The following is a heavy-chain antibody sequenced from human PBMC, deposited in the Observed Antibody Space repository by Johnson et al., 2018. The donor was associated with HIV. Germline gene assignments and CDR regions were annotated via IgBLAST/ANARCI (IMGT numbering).Heavy chain of an antibody. Sequence: EVQLVESGGGLVQPGGSLRLSCAASGLAFSTYWMHWVRQAPGKGLVWVSRISSDGSSTSYADSVKGRFTISRDNAKNTLYLQMNSLRAEDTAVYYCARAQLLADDVFNMWGQGTMVTVSS. CDR3: ARAQLLADDVFNM. V-gene: IGHV3-74*01. J-gene: IGHJ3*02. CDR2: ISSDGSST. CDR1: GLAFSTYW. D-gene: IGHD5-24*01.